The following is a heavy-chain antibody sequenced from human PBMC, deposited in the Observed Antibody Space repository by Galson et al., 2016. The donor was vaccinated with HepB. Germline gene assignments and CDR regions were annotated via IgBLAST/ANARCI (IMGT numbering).Heavy chain of an antibody. CDR2: IGSSPGTV. Sequence: SLRLSCAASGFTFTSYSMNWVRQVPGKGLEWVSYIGSSPGTVYYADSVKGRFTISRDNAKNSLYLQMNSLRDEDSAVYYCARDPLGYSYALVRYFDYWCQGTLVTVSS. V-gene: IGHV3-48*02. CDR3: ARDPLGYSYALVRYFDY. CDR1: GFTFTSYS. D-gene: IGHD5-18*01. J-gene: IGHJ4*02.